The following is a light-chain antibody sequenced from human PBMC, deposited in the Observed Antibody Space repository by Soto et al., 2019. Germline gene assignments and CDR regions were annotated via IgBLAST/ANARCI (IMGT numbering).Light chain of an antibody. Sequence: QSVLTQPPSVSGSPGQSITISCTGTSSDVGGYNYVSWYQQHPGKAPKLMIYEVSNRPSGVSNRFSGSKSGNTASLTISGLQAEDEADYYCSSYTSSSIHYVFGTGTKVTVL. CDR2: EVS. CDR1: SSDVGGYNY. J-gene: IGLJ1*01. CDR3: SSYTSSSIHYV. V-gene: IGLV2-14*01.